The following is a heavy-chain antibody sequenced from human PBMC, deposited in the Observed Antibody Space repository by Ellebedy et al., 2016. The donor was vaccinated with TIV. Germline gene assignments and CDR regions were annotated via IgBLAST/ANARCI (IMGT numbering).Heavy chain of an antibody. Sequence: GESLKISXAASGFTFSSYSMVWIRQSPGKGLEWISNIRGDSGYIHYADSVRGRFTISRNNAQDALYLQMFNLRTEDTAVYYCARDRNDFDGRNYFHYFDYWGQGVLVTVSS. J-gene: IGHJ4*02. CDR1: GFTFSSYS. CDR3: ARDRNDFDGRNYFHYFDY. D-gene: IGHD3-22*01. V-gene: IGHV3-21*05. CDR2: IRGDSGYI.